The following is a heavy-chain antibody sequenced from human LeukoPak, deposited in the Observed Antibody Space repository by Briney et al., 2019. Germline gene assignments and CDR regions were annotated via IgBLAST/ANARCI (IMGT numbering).Heavy chain of an antibody. Sequence: PGGSLRLSCAASGFTFSDYYMSWIRQAPGKGLEWVSYISSSGSTIYYADSVKGRFTISRDNAKNSLYLQMNSLRAEDTAVYYCVVVAATRFYYYYGMDVWGQGTTVTVSS. J-gene: IGHJ6*02. CDR1: GFTFSDYY. V-gene: IGHV3-11*04. D-gene: IGHD2-15*01. CDR3: VVVAATRFYYYYGMDV. CDR2: ISSSGSTI.